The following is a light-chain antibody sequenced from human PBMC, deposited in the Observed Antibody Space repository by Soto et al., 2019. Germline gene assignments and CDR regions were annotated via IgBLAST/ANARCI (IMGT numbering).Light chain of an antibody. J-gene: IGLJ3*02. CDR3: ASYTSSTTQV. CDR2: AVS. CDR1: SSDIGKYDY. V-gene: IGLV2-14*01. Sequence: QSALTQPVSVSASPGQSISISCAGTSSDIGKYDYVSWYQHHPGNAPKLVISAVSRRSSGISDRFSGSKSGNTATLTISALQAEDEADYYCASYTSSTTQVFGGGTKVTVL.